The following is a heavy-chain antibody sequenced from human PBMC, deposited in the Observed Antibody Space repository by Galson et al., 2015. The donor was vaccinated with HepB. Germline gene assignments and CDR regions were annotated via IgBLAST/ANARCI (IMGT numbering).Heavy chain of an antibody. CDR1: GFTFGSYA. D-gene: IGHD6-19*01. J-gene: IGHJ5*02. CDR2: ISGSETST. V-gene: IGHV3-23*01. CDR3: AKDHLHPYSSAWYP. Sequence: SLRLSCAASGFTFGSYAMSWVRQTPGKGLEWVAAISGSETSTFHADSVKGRFTISRDNPKNTLYLQMNSLRAEDTAVYYCAKDHLHPYSSAWYPWGQGTLVTVSS.